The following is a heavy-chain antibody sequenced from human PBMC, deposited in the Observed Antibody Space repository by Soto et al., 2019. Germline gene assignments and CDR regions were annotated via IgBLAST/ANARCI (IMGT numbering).Heavy chain of an antibody. CDR2: IYHSGST. J-gene: IGHJ6*03. CDR3: ASQEYGSGSHYYYMDV. Sequence: SETLSLTCAVSSGSISSSNWWSWVRQPPGKGLEWIGEIYHSGSTNYNPSLKSRVTISVDKSKNQFSLKLSSVTAADTAVYYCASQEYGSGSHYYYMDVWGKGTTVTVSS. CDR1: SGSISSSNW. D-gene: IGHD3-10*01. V-gene: IGHV4-4*02.